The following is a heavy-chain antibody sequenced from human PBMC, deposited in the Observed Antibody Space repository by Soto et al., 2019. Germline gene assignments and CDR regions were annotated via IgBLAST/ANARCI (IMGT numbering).Heavy chain of an antibody. V-gene: IGHV1-46*01. CDR2: INPSGGST. D-gene: IGHD6-13*01. Sequence: ASVKVYCQASGYTFTSDSMHWVRQAPGQGLEWMGIINPSGGSTSYAQKFQGRVTMTRDTSTSTVYMELSSLRSEDTAVYYCARGCNSLAAAVGSEYWGQGTLVTVSS. CDR3: ARGCNSLAAAVGSEY. CDR1: GYTFTSDS. J-gene: IGHJ4*02.